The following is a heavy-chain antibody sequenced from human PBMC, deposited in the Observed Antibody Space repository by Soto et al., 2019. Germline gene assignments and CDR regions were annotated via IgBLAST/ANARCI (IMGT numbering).Heavy chain of an antibody. Sequence: QVQLQESGPGLVKPSQTLSLTCTVSGGSISSGGYYWSWIRQHPGKGLEWIGYIYYSGSTYYNPSPKSRVTISVDTSKNQSSLKLSSVTAADTAVYYGARGYSYGETYDYWGQGTLVTVSS. J-gene: IGHJ4*02. D-gene: IGHD5-18*01. CDR2: IYYSGST. CDR1: GGSISSGGYY. V-gene: IGHV4-31*03. CDR3: ARGYSYGETYDY.